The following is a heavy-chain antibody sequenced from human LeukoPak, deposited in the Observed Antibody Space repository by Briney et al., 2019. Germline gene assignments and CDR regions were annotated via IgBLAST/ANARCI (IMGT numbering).Heavy chain of an antibody. V-gene: IGHV1-2*02. CDR2: INPNSGDT. J-gene: IGHJ6*02. D-gene: IGHD3-10*01. CDR3: ARDFYGSASSKAYYYYSGMDV. Sequence: GASVKVSCKASGYIFSDYYMQWVRQAPGQGLEWMGWINPNSGDTNFAQKFQGRVTMTRDTSISTASMELSSLRSDDTAVYYCARDFYGSASSKAYYYYSGMDVWGQGTTVTVSS. CDR1: GYIFSDYY.